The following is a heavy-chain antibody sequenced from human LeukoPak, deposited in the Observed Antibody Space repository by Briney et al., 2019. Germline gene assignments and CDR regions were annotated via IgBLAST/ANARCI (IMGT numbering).Heavy chain of an antibody. V-gene: IGHV3-30-3*01. CDR1: GFTFSSYA. J-gene: IGHJ5*02. CDR3: ARDHDYYASGSSKFDP. CDR2: MSYDGNNK. Sequence: GGSLRLSCAASGFTFSSYAIHWVRRAPGKGLEWVAVMSYDGNNKNYADSVKGRFTISGDNSKNTLYLQMNSLRAEDTAVYYCARDHDYYASGSSKFDPWGQGTLVTVSS. D-gene: IGHD3-10*01.